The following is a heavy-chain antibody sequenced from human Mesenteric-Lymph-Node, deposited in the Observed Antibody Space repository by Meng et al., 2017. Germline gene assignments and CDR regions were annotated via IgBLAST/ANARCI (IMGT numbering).Heavy chain of an antibody. CDR3: ARRMVRGVIEGGYGMDV. J-gene: IGHJ6*02. D-gene: IGHD3-10*01. V-gene: IGHV1-2*02. CDR1: GYTFTGYY. CDR2: INPNSGGT. Sequence: ASVKVSCKASGYTFTGYYMHWVRQAPGQGLEWMGWINPNSGGTNYAQKFQGRVTMTRDTSISTAYMELSRLRSDDTAVYYCARRMVRGVIEGGYGMDVWGQGTTVTVSS.